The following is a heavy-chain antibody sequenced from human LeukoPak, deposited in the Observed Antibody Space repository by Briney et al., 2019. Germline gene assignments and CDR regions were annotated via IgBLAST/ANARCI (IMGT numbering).Heavy chain of an antibody. J-gene: IGHJ4*02. V-gene: IGHV5-51*01. Sequence: GESLKISCKGSGYTFTNYWIGWVRQMPGKGLEWMGIIYPGDSDTRYSPSFQGQVTISADKSINTAYLQWTSLRASDTAMYYCARGSEFHLLKIEFGYWGQGTLVIVSS. CDR1: GYTFTNYW. CDR2: IYPGDSDT. CDR3: ARGSEFHLLKIEFGY. D-gene: IGHD2-2*01.